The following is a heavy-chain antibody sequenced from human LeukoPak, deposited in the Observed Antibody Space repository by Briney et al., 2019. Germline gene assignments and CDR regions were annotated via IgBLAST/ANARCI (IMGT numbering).Heavy chain of an antibody. CDR3: ARQKAVVVVAATPDEDYGDYVDYYYYMDV. V-gene: IGHV3-7*01. J-gene: IGHJ6*03. CDR1: GFTFSRYW. CDR2: IKEAGSEK. D-gene: IGHD2-15*01. Sequence: PGGSLRLTCAASGFTFSRYWMSWVRQAPGKGLEWVANIKEAGSEKYNVHSVKGRLTLSRDNAKNSLSLQIKSLRAEDTAVYYCARQKAVVVVAATPDEDYGDYVDYYYYMDVWGKGTTVTVSS.